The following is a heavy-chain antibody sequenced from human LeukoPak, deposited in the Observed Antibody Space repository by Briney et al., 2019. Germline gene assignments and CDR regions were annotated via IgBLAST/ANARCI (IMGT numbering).Heavy chain of an antibody. CDR2: INGDGSAK. D-gene: IGHD3-22*01. CDR1: GFTFSSFW. V-gene: IGHV3-7*01. Sequence: GGSLRLSCAASGFTFSSFWMSWVRQAPGKGLEWVANINGDGSAKYYIDSVKGRFTISRDNAKNSLYLQMSSLRVEDTAVYYCATSRDSSGVDWGQGNLVTVSS. CDR3: ATSRDSSGVD. J-gene: IGHJ4*02.